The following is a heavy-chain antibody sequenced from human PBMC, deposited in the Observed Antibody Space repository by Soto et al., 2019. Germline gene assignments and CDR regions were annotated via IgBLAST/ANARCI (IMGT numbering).Heavy chain of an antibody. CDR3: ARVTPRIWFGEHPEGGYDAFDI. D-gene: IGHD3-10*01. V-gene: IGHV4-39*01. J-gene: IGHJ3*02. Sequence: QLQLQESGPGLVKPSETLSLTCTVSGGSISSSSYYWGWIRQPPGKGLEWIGSIYYSGSTYYNPSLKSRVTISVDTSKNQFSLKLSSVTAADTAVYYCARVTPRIWFGEHPEGGYDAFDIWGQGTMVTVSS. CDR1: GGSISSSSYY. CDR2: IYYSGST.